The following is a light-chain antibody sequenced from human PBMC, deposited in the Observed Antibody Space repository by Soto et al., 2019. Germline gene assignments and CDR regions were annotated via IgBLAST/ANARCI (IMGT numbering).Light chain of an antibody. Sequence: QSVLTQPASVSGSPGQSITISCTGTSSDIGGYSYVSWYQQHPGKAPKLMISDVSNRPSGVSNRFSGSKSGNTASLTISGLLAEDEADYYCSSFTSSTTLEVFGGGTQLTVL. J-gene: IGLJ3*02. V-gene: IGLV2-14*03. CDR1: SSDIGGYSY. CDR3: SSFTSSTTLEV. CDR2: DVS.